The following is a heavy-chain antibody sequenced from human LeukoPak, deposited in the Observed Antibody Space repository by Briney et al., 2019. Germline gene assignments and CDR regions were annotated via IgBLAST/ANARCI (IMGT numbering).Heavy chain of an antibody. CDR1: GFTFSGYS. D-gene: IGHD7-27*01. CDR2: ISSSSTTI. V-gene: IGHV3-48*02. Sequence: QTGGSLRLSGAASGFTFSGYSMNWVRQAPGKGLEWVSYISSSSTTIYYADSVKGRFTISRDNAKNSLYLQMNSLRDEDTAVYYCAKTIWGHSWGQGTLVTVSS. J-gene: IGHJ4*02. CDR3: AKTIWGHS.